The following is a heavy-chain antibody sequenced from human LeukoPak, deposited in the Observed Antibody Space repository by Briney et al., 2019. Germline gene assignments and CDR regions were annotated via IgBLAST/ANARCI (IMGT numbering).Heavy chain of an antibody. D-gene: IGHD3-10*01. V-gene: IGHV4-61*02. J-gene: IGHJ5*02. CDR1: GGSISSGSYY. CDR3: ARHLGGSGSYIWLFWFDP. CDR2: IYSSGST. Sequence: SETLSLTCTVSGGSISSGSYYWSWIRQPAGKGLEWIGRIYSSGSTNYNPSLKSRVTISLDTSKNQFSLKLSSVTAADTAVYYCARHLGGSGSYIWLFWFDPWGQGTLVTVSS.